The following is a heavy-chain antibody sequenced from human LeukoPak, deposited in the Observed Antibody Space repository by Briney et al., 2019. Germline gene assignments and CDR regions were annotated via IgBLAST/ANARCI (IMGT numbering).Heavy chain of an antibody. CDR3: AKDRYAASSGCGDY. Sequence: GGSLRLSCAASGFTFDDYAMHWVRQAPGKGLEWVSGISWNSGSIGYADSVKGRFTISRDNAKNSLYLQMNSLRAQDTALYYCAKDRYAASSGCGDYWGQGTLVTVSS. D-gene: IGHD6-19*01. CDR2: ISWNSGSI. CDR1: GFTFDDYA. J-gene: IGHJ4*02. V-gene: IGHV3-9*01.